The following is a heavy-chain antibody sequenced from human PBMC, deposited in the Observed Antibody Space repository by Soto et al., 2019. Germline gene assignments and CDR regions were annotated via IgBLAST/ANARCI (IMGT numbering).Heavy chain of an antibody. Sequence: PXETLSLTCDVYGGSLSGYYWSWIRQPPGKGLDWIGEINHSGSTNYNPSLKSRVTISVDTSKNQFSLKLSSVTAADTAVYYCARFSRSSGWFYYYYGMDVWGQGTTVTVSS. CDR1: GGSLSGYY. J-gene: IGHJ6*02. V-gene: IGHV4-34*01. D-gene: IGHD6-19*01. CDR3: ARFSRSSGWFYYYYGMDV. CDR2: INHSGST.